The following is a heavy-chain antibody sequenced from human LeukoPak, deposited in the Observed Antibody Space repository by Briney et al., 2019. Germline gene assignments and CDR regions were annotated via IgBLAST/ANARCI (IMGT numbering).Heavy chain of an antibody. D-gene: IGHD6-13*01. CDR3: AKVLTRGPNGSSWYFSPYYFDY. Sequence: GGSLRLSCAASGFTFSSYAMSWVRQAPGKGLEWVSAISGSGGSTYYADSVKGRFTISRDNSKNTLYLQMNSLRAEDTAVYYCAKVLTRGPNGSSWYFSPYYFDYWGQGTLVTVSS. J-gene: IGHJ4*02. CDR2: ISGSGGST. CDR1: GFTFSSYA. V-gene: IGHV3-23*01.